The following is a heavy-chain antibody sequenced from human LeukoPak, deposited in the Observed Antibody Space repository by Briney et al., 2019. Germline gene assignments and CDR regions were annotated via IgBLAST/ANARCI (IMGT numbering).Heavy chain of an antibody. V-gene: IGHV3-9*01. CDR2: ISWNSGSI. J-gene: IGHJ4*02. D-gene: IGHD3-9*01. CDR1: GFTFDDYA. Sequence: GRSLRLSCAASGFTFDDYAMHWVRQAPGNGLEWVSGISWNSGSIGYADSVKGRFTISRDNAKNSLYLQMNSLRAEDTALYYCAKGADILTGYSYYFDYWGQGTLVTVSS. CDR3: AKGADILTGYSYYFDY.